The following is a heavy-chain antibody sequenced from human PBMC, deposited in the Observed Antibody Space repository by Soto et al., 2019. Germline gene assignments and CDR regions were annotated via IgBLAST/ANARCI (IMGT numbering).Heavy chain of an antibody. CDR1: GFTVSSNY. CDR2: IYSGGST. D-gene: IGHD3-22*01. Sequence: GGSLRLSRAASGFTVSSNYMSWVRQAAGKGLEWVSVIYSGGSTYYADSVKGRFTISRDNSKNTLYLKMNSLRAEDTAVYYCAKVTYYYDTSVYYYFDYWGQGTQVPVS. J-gene: IGHJ4*02. V-gene: IGHV3-53*01. CDR3: AKVTYYYDTSVYYYFDY.